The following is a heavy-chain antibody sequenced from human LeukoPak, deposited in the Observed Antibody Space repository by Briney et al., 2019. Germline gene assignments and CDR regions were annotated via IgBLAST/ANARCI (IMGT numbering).Heavy chain of an antibody. D-gene: IGHD3-16*02. V-gene: IGHV1-18*01. CDR1: GYTFTSHG. CDR2: VSGYNGNT. CDR3: ARDRPVMITFGGVIIAAY. Sequence: EASVKVSCKASGYTFTSHGINWLRQAPGQGLEWMGWVSGYNGNTEYAQKFQGRVTMTTDRSTNTVYMELRSLRSDDTAVYYCARDRPVMITFGGVIIAAYWGQGTLVSVSS. J-gene: IGHJ4*02.